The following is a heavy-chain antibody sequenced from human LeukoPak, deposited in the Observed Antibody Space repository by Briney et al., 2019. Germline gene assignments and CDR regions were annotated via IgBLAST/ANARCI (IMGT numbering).Heavy chain of an antibody. J-gene: IGHJ4*02. V-gene: IGHV1-2*02. CDR2: INPNSGDT. Sequence: ASVKVSCKASGYTFTDHYMYWVRPAPGQGLEWMGWINPNSGDTNYAQKFQGRVTMTRDTSISTAYMDLNSLTADDTAVYYCARRLTTSQDLDYWGQGTLVTVSS. D-gene: IGHD2-2*01. CDR3: ARRLTTSQDLDY. CDR1: GYTFTDHY.